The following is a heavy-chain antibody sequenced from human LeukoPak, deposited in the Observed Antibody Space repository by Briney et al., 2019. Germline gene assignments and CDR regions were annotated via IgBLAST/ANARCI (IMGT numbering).Heavy chain of an antibody. CDR3: ARGATTTVTTDY. J-gene: IGHJ4*02. CDR2: IYSGDIT. D-gene: IGHD4-17*01. Sequence: GGSLRLSCAASGFTFSSYGMHWVRQAPGKGLEWVSVIYSGDITYYADSVKGRFTISRDNSKNTLYLQMNSLRAEDTAVYYCARGATTTVTTDYWGQGTLVTVSS. CDR1: GFTFSSYG. V-gene: IGHV3-66*01.